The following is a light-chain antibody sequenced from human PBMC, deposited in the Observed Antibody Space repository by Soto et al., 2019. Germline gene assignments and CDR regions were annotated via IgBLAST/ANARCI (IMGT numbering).Light chain of an antibody. Sequence: QSALTQPASVSGSPGQSTTISCTGTITDVGSSNYVSWYKQHPGKAPKLMIYDVSNRPSGVSNRFSGSKSGNTASLTISGLQAEDEADYYCSSYTTTSTWVFGGGTKVTVL. J-gene: IGLJ2*01. V-gene: IGLV2-14*01. CDR2: DVS. CDR1: ITDVGSSNY. CDR3: SSYTTTSTWV.